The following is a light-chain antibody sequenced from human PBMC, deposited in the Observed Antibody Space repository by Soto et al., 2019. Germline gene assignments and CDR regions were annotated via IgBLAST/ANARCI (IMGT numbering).Light chain of an antibody. CDR3: ATWDDSLNGYV. CDR2: RNN. J-gene: IGLJ1*01. Sequence: QSVLTQPPAASGTPGQRVTISCSGSSSNIGSNTVSWYQQLPGTAPTLLIYRNNQRPSGVPDRFSGSKSGTSASLAISGLQSEDEADYYCATWDDSLNGYVFGTGTKVTVL. CDR1: SSNIGSNT. V-gene: IGLV1-44*01.